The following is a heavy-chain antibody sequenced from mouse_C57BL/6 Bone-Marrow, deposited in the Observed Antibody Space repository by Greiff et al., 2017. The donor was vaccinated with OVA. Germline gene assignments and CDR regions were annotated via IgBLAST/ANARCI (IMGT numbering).Heavy chain of an antibody. CDR3: ARDLGVRQWYFDV. CDR2: ISYDGSN. CDR1: GYSITSGYY. Sequence: DVQLVESGPGLVKPSQSLSLTCSVTGYSITSGYYWNWIRQFPGNKLEWMGYISYDGSNNYNPSLKNRISITRDTSKNQFFLKLNSVTTEDTATYYCARDLGVRQWYFDVWGTGTTVTVSS. J-gene: IGHJ1*03. V-gene: IGHV3-6*01. D-gene: IGHD1-2*01.